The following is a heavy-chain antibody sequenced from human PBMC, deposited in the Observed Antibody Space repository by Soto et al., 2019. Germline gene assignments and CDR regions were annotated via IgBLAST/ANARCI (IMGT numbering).Heavy chain of an antibody. D-gene: IGHD4-17*01. CDR2: ISSSSSTI. CDR1: GFTFSSYS. CDR3: ASEYDYGVLNYYYYGMDV. V-gene: IGHV3-48*02. Sequence: EVQLVESGGGLVQPGGSLRLSRAASGFTFSSYSMNWVRQAPGKGLEWVSYISSSSSTICYADSVNGRFTTSRDNVKNSLYLQMNSLRDEDTAVYYCASEYDYGVLNYYYYGMDVWCQGTTVTVSS. J-gene: IGHJ6*02.